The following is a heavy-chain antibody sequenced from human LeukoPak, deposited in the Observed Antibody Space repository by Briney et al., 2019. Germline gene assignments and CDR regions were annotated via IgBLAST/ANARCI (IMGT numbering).Heavy chain of an antibody. CDR1: GYTFTDYY. Sequence: GASVKVSCKASGYTFTDYYMHWVRQAPGQGXXXXXXXXXNDGDTNYAQKFQGRVTMTRDTSISTAHMEVSKLRSDDTAVYYCARANFLYCSSSTCLFDYWGQGTLVTVSS. D-gene: IGHD2-2*01. CDR2: XXXNDGDT. J-gene: IGHJ4*02. V-gene: IGHV1-2*02. CDR3: ARANFLYCSSSTCLFDY.